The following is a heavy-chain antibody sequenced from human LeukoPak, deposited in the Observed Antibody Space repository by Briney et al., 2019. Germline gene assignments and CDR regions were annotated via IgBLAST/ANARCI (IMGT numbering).Heavy chain of an antibody. V-gene: IGHV3-7*01. CDR3: ARESQLRYFDWLSDY. J-gene: IGHJ4*02. CDR2: IKQDGSEK. CDR1: GFTFSNSW. D-gene: IGHD3-9*01. Sequence: GGSLRLSCAASGFTFSNSWMNWVRQAPGKGLEWVANIKQDGSEKYYVDSVKGRFTISRDNAKNSLYLQMNSLRAEDTAVYYCARESQLRYFDWLSDYWGQGTLVTVSS.